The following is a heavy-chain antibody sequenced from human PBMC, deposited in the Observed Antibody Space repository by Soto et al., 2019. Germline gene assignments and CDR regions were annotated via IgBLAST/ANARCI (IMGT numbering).Heavy chain of an antibody. Sequence: QVQLVQSGAEVKKPGASVKVSCKTPGNFCSKYGISWVRLAPGQGLEWMGWINGNTGSTNYAQKFRGRVTMTTDTSTGMVYMELSSLTSDDTAIYYCGRDGDQWDQRYLDYWGQGTLVSV. D-gene: IGHD1-26*01. CDR2: INGNTGST. CDR1: GNFCSKYG. J-gene: IGHJ4*02. CDR3: GRDGDQWDQRYLDY. V-gene: IGHV1-18*01.